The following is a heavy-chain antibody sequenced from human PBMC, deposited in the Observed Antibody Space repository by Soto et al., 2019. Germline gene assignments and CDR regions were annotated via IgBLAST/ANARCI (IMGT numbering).Heavy chain of an antibody. CDR3: ARAWTRTGTTSSYGMDV. D-gene: IGHD1-7*01. Sequence: QVQLVQSGAEVKKPGSSVKVSCKASGGTFSSYAISWVRQAPGQGLEWMGGIIPIFGTANYAQKFQGRVTITADESTSTAYRELSSLRSEDTAVYYCARAWTRTGTTSSYGMDVWGQGTTVTVSS. CDR1: GGTFSSYA. J-gene: IGHJ6*02. CDR2: IIPIFGTA. V-gene: IGHV1-69*01.